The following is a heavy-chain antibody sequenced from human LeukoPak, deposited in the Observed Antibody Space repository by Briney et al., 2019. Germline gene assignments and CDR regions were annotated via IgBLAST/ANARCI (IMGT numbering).Heavy chain of an antibody. CDR3: ARSNYGGKRWFDP. V-gene: IGHV1-8*02. J-gene: IGHJ5*02. D-gene: IGHD4-23*01. CDR1: GYTFTSYG. Sequence: ASVKVSCKASGYTFTSYGISWVRQATGQGLEWMGWMNPNSGNTGYAQKFQGRVTMTRDTSISTAYMELSSLTSEDTAVYFCARSNYGGKRWFDPWGQGTLVIVSS. CDR2: MNPNSGNT.